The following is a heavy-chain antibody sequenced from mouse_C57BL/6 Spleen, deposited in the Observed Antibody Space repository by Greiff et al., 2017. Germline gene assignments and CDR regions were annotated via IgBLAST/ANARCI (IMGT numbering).Heavy chain of an antibody. Sequence: QVQLKQSGPGLVQPSQSLSITCTVSGFSLTSYGVHWVRQSPGKGLEWLGVIWSGGSTDYNAAFISRLSISKDNSKSQVFFKMNSLQADDTAIYYCARPFYGRGYFDYWGQGTTLTVSS. CDR3: ARPFYGRGYFDY. CDR2: IWSGGST. CDR1: GFSLTSYG. D-gene: IGHD1-1*01. J-gene: IGHJ2*01. V-gene: IGHV2-2*01.